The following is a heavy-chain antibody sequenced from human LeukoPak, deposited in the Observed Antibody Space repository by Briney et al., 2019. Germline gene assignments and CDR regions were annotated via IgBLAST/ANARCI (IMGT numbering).Heavy chain of an antibody. D-gene: IGHD6-19*01. CDR1: GFTFSSYG. J-gene: IGHJ4*02. Sequence: GGSLRLSCAASGFTFSSYGMHWVRQAPGKWLEWVAFIRYDGSNKYYVDSVKGRFTIARDNSKNTLYLQMNSLRAEDTAVYCATGSSSGWYGRLDYWGQGTLVTVSS. CDR3: ATGSSSGWYGRLDY. CDR2: IRYDGSNK. V-gene: IGHV3-30*02.